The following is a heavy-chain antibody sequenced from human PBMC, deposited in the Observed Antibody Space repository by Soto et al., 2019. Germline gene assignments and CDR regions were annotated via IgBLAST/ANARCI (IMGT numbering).Heavy chain of an antibody. D-gene: IGHD3-22*01. CDR1: GYTFTSYA. V-gene: IGHV1-3*01. J-gene: IGHJ4*02. CDR2: INAGNGNT. Sequence: ASVKVSCKASGYTFTSYAMHWVRQAPGQRLEWMGWINAGNGNTKYSQKFQGRVTITRDTSARTAYMDLSSLRSEDTAVYYWARGMIVGQAEIGYYFESWGKGNSVTVSS. CDR3: ARGMIVGQAEIGYYFES.